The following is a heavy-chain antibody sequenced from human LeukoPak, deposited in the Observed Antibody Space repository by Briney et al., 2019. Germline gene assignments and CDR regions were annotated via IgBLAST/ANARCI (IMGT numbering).Heavy chain of an antibody. CDR3: ARDSRGFFESNTRHNWFDP. CDR2: ISYDGSNK. V-gene: IGHV3-30-3*01. J-gene: IGHJ5*02. Sequence: GGSLRLSCAASGFTFSSYAMHWVRQAPGKGLEWVAVISYDGSNKYYADSVKGRFTISRDNSKNTLYLQMNSLRAEDTAVYYCARDSRGFFESNTRHNWFDPWGQGTLVTVSS. D-gene: IGHD3-3*01. CDR1: GFTFSSYA.